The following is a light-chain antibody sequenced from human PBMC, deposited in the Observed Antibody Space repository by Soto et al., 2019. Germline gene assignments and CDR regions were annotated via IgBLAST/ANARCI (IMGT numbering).Light chain of an antibody. CDR3: QQYHIYSGT. J-gene: IGKJ1*01. CDR1: QSISSW. V-gene: IGKV1-5*03. CDR2: KAS. Sequence: DIQMTQSPSTLCASVGDRVTITCRASQSISSWLAWYQQKPGKAPKLLIYKASTLASGVPSRFSGSGSGTEFTLTINSLQPDDFATYYCQQYHIYSGTFGQGNKVDIK.